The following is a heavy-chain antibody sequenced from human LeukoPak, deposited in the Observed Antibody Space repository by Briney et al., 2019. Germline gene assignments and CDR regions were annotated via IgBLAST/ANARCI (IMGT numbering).Heavy chain of an antibody. V-gene: IGHV3-74*01. Sequence: GGSLRLSCAASGFTFSSYCMHWVRQAPGKGLVWVSRINSDSSCTSYADSVKGRFTISRDNAKNTLYLQMTSLRAEDPAVYYCPTNRITIFGVVTDYWGEGTLVTVSS. D-gene: IGHD3-3*01. CDR1: GFTFSSYC. J-gene: IGHJ4*02. CDR3: PTNRITIFGVVTDY. CDR2: INSDSSCT.